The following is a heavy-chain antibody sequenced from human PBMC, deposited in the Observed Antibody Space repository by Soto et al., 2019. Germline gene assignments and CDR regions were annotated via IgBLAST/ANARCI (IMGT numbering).Heavy chain of an antibody. Sequence: GGSLRLSCEASGFTFSGYWMSWVRQAPGKGLEWVADIKHDGSVRYYVDSVKGRLTISRDNAKKQLYLQMNGLRAEDTALYYCARAPYSNAWYRFDLWGQGTLVTVSS. CDR2: IKHDGSVR. D-gene: IGHD4-4*01. V-gene: IGHV3-7*03. CDR1: GFTFSGYW. J-gene: IGHJ4*02. CDR3: ARAPYSNAWYRFDL.